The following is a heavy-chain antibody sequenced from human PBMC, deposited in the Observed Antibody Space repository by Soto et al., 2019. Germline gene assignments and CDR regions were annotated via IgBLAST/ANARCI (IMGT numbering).Heavy chain of an antibody. V-gene: IGHV3-23*01. D-gene: IGHD3-3*01. CDR1: GFTFSSYA. CDR3: AKPTYYDFWSGYCVGCYFDY. Sequence: GGSLRLSCAASGFTFSSYAMSWVRQAPGQGLEWVSAISGSGGSTYYADSVKGRFTISRDNSKNTLYLQMNSLRAEDTAVYYCAKPTYYDFWSGYCVGCYFDYWGQGTLVTVSS. J-gene: IGHJ4*02. CDR2: ISGSGGST.